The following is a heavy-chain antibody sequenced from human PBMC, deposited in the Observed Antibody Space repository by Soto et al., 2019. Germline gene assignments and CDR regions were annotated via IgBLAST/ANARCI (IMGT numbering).Heavy chain of an antibody. Sequence: GGSLRLSCAASGFTFSRYAMSLVRQAPGKGLEWVSAISGSGGSTYYADSVKGRFTISRDNSKNTLYLQMNSLRAEDTAVYYCAKVHDFWRGYLQFDYWGPGPLVTVSS. V-gene: IGHV3-23*01. CDR2: ISGSGGST. D-gene: IGHD3-3*01. CDR3: AKVHDFWRGYLQFDY. CDR1: GFTFSRYA. J-gene: IGHJ4*02.